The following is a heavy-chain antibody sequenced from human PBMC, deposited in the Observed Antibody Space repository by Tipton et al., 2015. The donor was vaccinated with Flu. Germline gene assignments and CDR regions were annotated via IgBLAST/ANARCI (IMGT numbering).Heavy chain of an antibody. CDR2: INPSGST. V-gene: IGHV4-34*01. CDR3: ARGGAAARRH. D-gene: IGHD6-13*01. CDR1: GGSFSGYY. Sequence: TLSLTCAVYGGSFSGYYWSWLRQPPGKGLEWIGKINPSGSTNYNPSLTTRVTISVDTSKNQFSLKLSTVTAADTAVYYCARGGAAARRHWGQGTLVTVSS. J-gene: IGHJ4*02.